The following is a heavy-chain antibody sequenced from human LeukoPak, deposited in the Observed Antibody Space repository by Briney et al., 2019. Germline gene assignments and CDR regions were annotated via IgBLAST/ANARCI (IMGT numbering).Heavy chain of an antibody. CDR3: GIEISGFPDY. J-gene: IGHJ4*02. V-gene: IGHV3-23*01. Sequence: GGSLRLPCAASGFTFSSYAMSWVRQAPGKGLEWVSSITSSGGTTWYAGSVKGQLTISRDNSKNTLYLQLNSLRAEDTAVYYCGIEISGFPDYWGQGTLVTVSS. D-gene: IGHD6-19*01. CDR1: GFTFSSYA. CDR2: ITSSGGTT.